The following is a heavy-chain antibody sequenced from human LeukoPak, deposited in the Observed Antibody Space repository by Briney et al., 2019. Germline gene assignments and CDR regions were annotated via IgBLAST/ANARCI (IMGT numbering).Heavy chain of an antibody. V-gene: IGHV3-23*01. D-gene: IGHD2-15*01. CDR1: GFTFSSYA. CDR3: AKDRPKYCSGGSCYSGVPY. J-gene: IGHJ4*02. Sequence: PGGSLRLSCAASGFTFSSYAMSWVRQAPGKGLEWASAISGSGGSTYYADSVKGRFTISRDNSKNTLYLQMNSLRAEDTAVYYCAKDRPKYCSGGSCYSGVPYWGQGTLVTVSS. CDR2: ISGSGGST.